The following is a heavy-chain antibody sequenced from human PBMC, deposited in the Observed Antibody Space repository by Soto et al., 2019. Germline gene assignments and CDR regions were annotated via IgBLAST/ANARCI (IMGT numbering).Heavy chain of an antibody. D-gene: IGHD3-10*01. CDR1: GGTFSSYA. Sequence: QVQLVQSGAEVKKPGSSVKVSCKASGGTFSSYAISWVRQAPGQGLEWMGGIIPIFGTANYAQKFQGRVTITADESTSTADMELSSRRSEDTAVYYCARDRGEVPKDYYYGMDVWGQGTTVTVSS. J-gene: IGHJ6*02. V-gene: IGHV1-69*12. CDR3: ARDRGEVPKDYYYGMDV. CDR2: IIPIFGTA.